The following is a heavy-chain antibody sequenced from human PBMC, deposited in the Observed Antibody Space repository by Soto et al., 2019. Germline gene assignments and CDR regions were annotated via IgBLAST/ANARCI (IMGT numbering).Heavy chain of an antibody. CDR1: GFTFSNAW. CDR2: IKSKTDGGTT. J-gene: IGHJ4*02. V-gene: IGHV3-15*01. D-gene: IGHD4-17*01. Sequence: EVQLVESGGGLVKPGGSLRLSCAASGFTFSNAWMSWVRQAPGKGLEWVGRIKSKTDGGTTDYAAPVKGRFTISRDDSKNTLYLQMNSLKTEDTAVYYCTTDDYGDYESQYFDYWGQGTLVTVSS. CDR3: TTDDYGDYESQYFDY.